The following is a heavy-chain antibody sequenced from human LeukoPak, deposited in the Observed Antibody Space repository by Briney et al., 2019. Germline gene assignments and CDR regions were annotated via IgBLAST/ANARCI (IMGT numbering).Heavy chain of an antibody. CDR3: AREQTTVTMNWFDP. CDR2: IYYSGST. D-gene: IGHD4-17*01. Sequence: PSETLSLTCTVSGGSISSRSYYWGWIRQPPGKGLEWIGYIYYSGSTNYNPSLKSRVTISVDTSKNQFSLKLSSVTAADTAVYYCAREQTTVTMNWFDPWGQGTLVTVSS. V-gene: IGHV4-61*01. CDR1: GGSISSRSYY. J-gene: IGHJ5*02.